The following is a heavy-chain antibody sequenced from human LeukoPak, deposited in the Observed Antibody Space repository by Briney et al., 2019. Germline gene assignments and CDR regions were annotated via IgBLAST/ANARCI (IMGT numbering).Heavy chain of an antibody. D-gene: IGHD4-17*01. CDR3: ARASDDFGDYGFDY. J-gene: IGHJ4*02. V-gene: IGHV4-4*07. CDR1: GGXLSNYY. Sequence: SETLSLTCTVSGGXLSNYYWNWIRQPAGKELEWIGRIYTSGSTNYNPSPKSRLTMSMDTSKNQFSLRLSSVTAADTAVYYCARASDDFGDYGFDYWGQGTLVTVSS. CDR2: IYTSGST.